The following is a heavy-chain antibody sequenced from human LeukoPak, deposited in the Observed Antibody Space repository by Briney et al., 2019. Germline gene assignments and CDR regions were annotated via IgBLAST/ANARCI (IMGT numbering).Heavy chain of an antibody. D-gene: IGHD5-24*01. CDR3: ARGHNRRYYHKDG. Sequence: KPPETLSLTCAVYGGSFSGYYWSWIRQPPGKGLEWIGEINHSGSTNYNPSLKSRVTISVDTSKNQFSLKLSSVTAADTAVYYCARGHNRRYYHKDGLGKGTKGNVSS. CDR2: INHSGST. J-gene: IGHJ6*03. CDR1: GGSFSGYY. V-gene: IGHV4-34*01.